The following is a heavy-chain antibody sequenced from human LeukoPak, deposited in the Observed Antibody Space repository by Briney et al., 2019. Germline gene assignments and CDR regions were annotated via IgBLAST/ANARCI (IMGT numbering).Heavy chain of an antibody. D-gene: IGHD1-26*01. J-gene: IGHJ4*02. CDR1: GFTFRNYV. V-gene: IGHV3-21*01. CDR2: ISSSSSYI. CDR3: ARGSYKHDY. Sequence: GGSLRLSCAASGFTFRNYVIHWVRQAPGKGLEWVSSISSSSSYIYYADSVKGRFTISRDDAKNSLYLQMNSLRAEDTAVYYCARGSYKHDYWGQGTLVTVSS.